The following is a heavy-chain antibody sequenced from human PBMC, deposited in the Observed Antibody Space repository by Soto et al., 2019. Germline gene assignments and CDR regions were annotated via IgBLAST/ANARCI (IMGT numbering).Heavy chain of an antibody. CDR1: GFTFDDYA. Sequence: EVQLVESGGGLVQPGRSLRLSCAASGFTFDDYAMQWVRQAPGKGLEWVSGISWNSGSIGYADSVKGRFTISRDNAKNSLYLQMNSLRAEDTALYYCAKDYDILTGAWGAFDIWGQGTMVTVSS. J-gene: IGHJ3*02. CDR3: AKDYDILTGAWGAFDI. CDR2: ISWNSGSI. V-gene: IGHV3-9*01. D-gene: IGHD3-9*01.